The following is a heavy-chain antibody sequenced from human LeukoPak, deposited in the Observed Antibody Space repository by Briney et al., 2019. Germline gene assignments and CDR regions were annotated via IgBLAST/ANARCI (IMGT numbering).Heavy chain of an antibody. CDR1: GGSIGSYY. Sequence: SETLSLTCTVSGGSIGSYYWSWIRQPAGKGLEWIGRIYTSGSTNYNPSLKSRVTMSVDTSKNQFSLKLSSVTAADTAVYYCVRAVAATAPDYFDYWAQGTLVTVSS. J-gene: IGHJ4*02. V-gene: IGHV4-4*07. D-gene: IGHD6-19*01. CDR2: IYTSGST. CDR3: VRAVAATAPDYFDY.